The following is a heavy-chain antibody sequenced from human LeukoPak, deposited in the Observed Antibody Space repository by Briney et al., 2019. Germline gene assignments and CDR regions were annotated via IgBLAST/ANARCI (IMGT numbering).Heavy chain of an antibody. Sequence: PETLSLTCAVYGGSFSGYYWSWIRQPPGKGLEWIGEINHSGSTNYNPSLKSRVTISVDTSKNQFSLKLSSVTAADTAVYYCARDRALYYYYGMDVWGKGTTVTVSS. CDR2: INHSGST. V-gene: IGHV4-34*01. CDR3: ARDRALYYYYGMDV. CDR1: GGSFSGYY. J-gene: IGHJ6*04.